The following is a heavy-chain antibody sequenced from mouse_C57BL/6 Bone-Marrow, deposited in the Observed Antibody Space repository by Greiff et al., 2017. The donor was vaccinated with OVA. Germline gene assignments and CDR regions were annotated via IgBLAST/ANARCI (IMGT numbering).Heavy chain of an antibody. Sequence: VQLQQSGPELVKPGASVKISCEASGYAFSSSWMNWVKQRPGKGLEWIGRIYPGDGDTNYNGKFKGKATLTADKSSSTAYMQLSSLTSEDSAVYFCARTLLSYWGQGTTLTVSS. D-gene: IGHD6-1*01. V-gene: IGHV1-82*01. CDR2: IYPGDGDT. J-gene: IGHJ2*01. CDR3: ARTLLSY. CDR1: GYAFSSSW.